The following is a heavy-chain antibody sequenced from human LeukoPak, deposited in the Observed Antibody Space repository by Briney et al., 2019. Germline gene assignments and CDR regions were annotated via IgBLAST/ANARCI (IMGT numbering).Heavy chain of an antibody. D-gene: IGHD3-10*01. CDR2: IYTCGST. CDR3: GRLGYYYGSGSYKPSDY. Sequence: SETLSLTCTVSGGSLDSFHWSWIRHPAGRGLEWIGRIYTCGSTNYTPSLKRRVTMSVDPSKNQFSLNLSSVTAAATALSYCGRLGYYYGSGSYKPSDYWGQGTLVTVSS. J-gene: IGHJ4*02. CDR1: GGSLDSFH. V-gene: IGHV4-4*07.